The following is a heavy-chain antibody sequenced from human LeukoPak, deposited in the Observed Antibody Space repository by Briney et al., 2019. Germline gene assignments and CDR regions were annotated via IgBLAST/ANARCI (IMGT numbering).Heavy chain of an antibody. CDR2: FDPEDRET. J-gene: IGHJ5*02. CDR3: ATVYYGSGSYARDVGFDP. D-gene: IGHD3-10*01. Sequence: GAXXKVSCKVSGYPLTELSMRWVRQAPGKGVERMGGFDPEDRETIYAQKFQGRVTMTEDTSTDTAYMELSSLRSEDTAVYYCATVYYGSGSYARDVGFDPWGQGTLVTVSS. V-gene: IGHV1-24*01. CDR1: GYPLTELS.